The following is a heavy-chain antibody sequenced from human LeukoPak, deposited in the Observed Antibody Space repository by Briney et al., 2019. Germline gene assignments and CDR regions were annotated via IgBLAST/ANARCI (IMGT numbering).Heavy chain of an antibody. V-gene: IGHV4-39*07. CDR3: ARHYGGSHNYVFDS. CDR2: ICYSGST. D-gene: IGHD1-26*01. CDR1: GGSISSSSYY. J-gene: IGHJ5*01. Sequence: SETLSLTCTVSGGSISSSSYYWGWIRQPPGKGRVGYVYICYSGSTYYNPSLKSPVTISVDTYKNSFSLKLVSVTDADASVYYCARHYGGSHNYVFDSWGQGPLVTVSS.